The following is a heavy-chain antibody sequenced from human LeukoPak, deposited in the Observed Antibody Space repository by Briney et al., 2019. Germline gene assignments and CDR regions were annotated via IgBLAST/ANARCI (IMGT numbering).Heavy chain of an antibody. V-gene: IGHV3-30*04. CDR1: RFTFSSYA. CDR3: ARDYYDSSGYYSVGDAFDI. Sequence: GGPLRLSCAASRFTFSSYAMHWVRQAPGKGLEWVAVISYDGSNKYYADSVKGRFTISRDNSKNTLYLQMNSLRAEDTAVYYCARDYYDSSGYYSVGDAFDIWGQGTMVTVSS. CDR2: ISYDGSNK. D-gene: IGHD3-22*01. J-gene: IGHJ3*02.